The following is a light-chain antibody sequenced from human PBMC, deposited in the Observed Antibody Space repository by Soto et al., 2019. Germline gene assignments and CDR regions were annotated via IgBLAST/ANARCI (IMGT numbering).Light chain of an antibody. J-gene: IGKJ3*01. CDR2: SAS. Sequence: EIVLTQSPDTLSVSPGERATLSCRASRTVDGNYLAWYHQKPGQAPRLLIHSASTRAPGIPDRFSASGAGTDFTLTISRLEPEDSAVYYCQQYSASPRTFGPGTKVDIK. CDR3: QQYSASPRT. CDR1: RTVDGNY. V-gene: IGKV3-20*01.